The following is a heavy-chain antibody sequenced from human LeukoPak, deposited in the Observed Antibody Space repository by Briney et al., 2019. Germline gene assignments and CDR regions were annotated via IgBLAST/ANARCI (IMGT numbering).Heavy chain of an antibody. J-gene: IGHJ4*02. CDR3: AKRDGGWSQSPTIDY. D-gene: IGHD6-19*01. CDR1: GFTFSTYA. Sequence: GGSLRLSCAASGFTFSTYAMSWVRQAPGKGLEWVSGISGGGHSTDYADSVKGRFTISRDNSKNTLYLQMNSLRAEDTAVYYCAKRDGGWSQSPTIDYWGQGTLVTVSS. CDR2: ISGGGHST. V-gene: IGHV3-23*01.